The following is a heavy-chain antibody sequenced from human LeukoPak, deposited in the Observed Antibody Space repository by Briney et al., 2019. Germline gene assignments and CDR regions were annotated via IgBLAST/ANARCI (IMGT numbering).Heavy chain of an antibody. D-gene: IGHD3-22*01. J-gene: IGHJ3*02. V-gene: IGHV3-30-3*01. CDR1: GFTFSSYA. CDR3: ARAPPYYYDSSGYYYVGAFDI. Sequence: GGSLRLSCAASGFTFSSYAMHWVRQAPGKGLEWEAVISYDGSNKYYADSVKGRFTISRDNSKNTLYLQMNSLRAEDTAVYYCARAPPYYYDSSGYYYVGAFDIWGQGTMVTVSS. CDR2: ISYDGSNK.